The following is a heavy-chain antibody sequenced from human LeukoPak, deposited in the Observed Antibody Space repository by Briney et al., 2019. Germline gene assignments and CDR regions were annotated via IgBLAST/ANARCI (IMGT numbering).Heavy chain of an antibody. D-gene: IGHD3-10*01. CDR1: GFTVSSNY. CDR2: ISNSGSTI. J-gene: IGHJ6*02. Sequence: GGSLRLSCAASGFTVSSNYMSWVRQAPGKGLEWISYISNSGSTIYYADSAKGRFTISRDNAKNSLYLQMNSLRDEDTALYYCARGAVGGFGGQPPYHYYGMDVWGQGTTVIVSS. V-gene: IGHV3-48*02. CDR3: ARGAVGGFGGQPPYHYYGMDV.